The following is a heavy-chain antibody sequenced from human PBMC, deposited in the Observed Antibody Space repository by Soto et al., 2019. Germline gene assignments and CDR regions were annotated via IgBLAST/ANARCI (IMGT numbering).Heavy chain of an antibody. J-gene: IGHJ4*02. Sequence: QVQLQESGPGLVKPSEALSLTCTVSGGSINSDSWSWIRQSPGQALEWIGYSYYNGVTKYNPSLKSRVNVSVDTSQNQFSLKFTSVTAADTAVYYCARRSRSSSGSYFLDYWCQGTPVTVSS. D-gene: IGHD6-19*01. CDR1: GGSINSDS. V-gene: IGHV4-59*01. CDR3: ARRSRSSSGSYFLDY. CDR2: SYYNGVT.